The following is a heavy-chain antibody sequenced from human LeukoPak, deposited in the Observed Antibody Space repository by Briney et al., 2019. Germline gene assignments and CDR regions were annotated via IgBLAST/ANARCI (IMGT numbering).Heavy chain of an antibody. Sequence: ASVKVSCKASGGTFSSYAISWVRQAPGQGLEWMGGIIPIFGTANYAQKFQGRVTITTDESTSTAYMELSSLRSEDTAVYYCARSQYYYDSRGYQNYFDYWGQGTLVTVSS. D-gene: IGHD3-22*01. CDR1: GGTFSSYA. V-gene: IGHV1-69*05. CDR2: IIPIFGTA. J-gene: IGHJ4*02. CDR3: ARSQYYYDSRGYQNYFDY.